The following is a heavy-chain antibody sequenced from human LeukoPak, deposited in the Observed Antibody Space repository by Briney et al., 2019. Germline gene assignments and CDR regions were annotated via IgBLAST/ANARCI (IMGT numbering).Heavy chain of an antibody. Sequence: GRSLRLSCTASGFNFGDYAMSWVRQAPGKGLEWVGFIRSKAYGGTTEYAASVKGRFTISRGDSKSIAYLQMNSLKTEDTTVYYCTRDELWAVNFDYWGQGTLVTVSS. CDR3: TRDELWAVNFDY. D-gene: IGHD2-21*01. CDR2: IRSKAYGGTT. CDR1: GFNFGDYA. J-gene: IGHJ4*02. V-gene: IGHV3-49*04.